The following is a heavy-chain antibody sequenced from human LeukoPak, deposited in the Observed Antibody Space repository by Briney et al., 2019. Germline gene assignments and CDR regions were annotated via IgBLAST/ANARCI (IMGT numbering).Heavy chain of an antibody. CDR3: ARGESYSSGWYVGYYFDY. CDR1: GGSLSGNY. V-gene: IGHV4-34*01. J-gene: IGHJ4*02. Sequence: SETLSLTCAVYGGSLSGNYWSWFRKPPGKGLEGLGEINHSGSTNYNPSLKSRVTISVDTSKNQFSLKLSSVTAADTAVYYCARGESYSSGWYVGYYFDYWGQGTLVTVSS. CDR2: INHSGST. D-gene: IGHD6-19*01.